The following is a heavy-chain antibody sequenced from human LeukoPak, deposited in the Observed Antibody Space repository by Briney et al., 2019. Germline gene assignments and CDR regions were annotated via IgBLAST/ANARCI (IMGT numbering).Heavy chain of an antibody. CDR3: ATSPVLLWFGPYYFDY. CDR2: ISGSGGST. CDR1: GFTFSSYA. V-gene: IGHV3-23*01. D-gene: IGHD3-10*01. J-gene: IGHJ4*02. Sequence: GGSLRLSCAASGFTFSSYAMSWVRQAPGKGLERVSAISGSGGSTYYADSVKGRFTISRDNSKNTLYLQMNSLRAEDTAVYYCATSPVLLWFGPYYFDYWGQGTLVTVSS.